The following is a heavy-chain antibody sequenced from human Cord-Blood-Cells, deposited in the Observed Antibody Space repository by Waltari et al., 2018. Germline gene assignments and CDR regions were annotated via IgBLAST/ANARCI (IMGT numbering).Heavy chain of an antibody. D-gene: IGHD3-9*01. CDR3: ARGGGEGMTGYYFDY. J-gene: IGHJ4*02. Sequence: EVQLVESGGGLIQPGGSLRLSCAASGFTVSSNYMSWVGQAPGKGLEWVSVIYSGGSTYYADSVKGRFTISRDNSKNTLYPQMNSLRAEDTAVYYCARGGGEGMTGYYFDYWGQGTLVTVSS. V-gene: IGHV3-53*01. CDR2: IYSGGST. CDR1: GFTVSSNY.